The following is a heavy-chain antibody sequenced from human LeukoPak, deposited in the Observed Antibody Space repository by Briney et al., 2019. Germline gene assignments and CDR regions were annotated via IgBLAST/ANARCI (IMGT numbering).Heavy chain of an antibody. CDR1: GYTFTKYY. V-gene: IGHV1-46*01. CDR2: INPSAGST. J-gene: IGHJ3*02. D-gene: IGHD3-22*01. CDR3: ARESLGSYKTVVIVARGHDAFDM. Sequence: ASVKVSCKASGYTFTKYYIHWVRQAPGQGLEWMGIINPSAGSTNYEQKFQGRVTLTRDTSTRTVYMNVSNLRSEDTAVYYCARESLGSYKTVVIVARGHDAFDMWGQGTMVTVSS.